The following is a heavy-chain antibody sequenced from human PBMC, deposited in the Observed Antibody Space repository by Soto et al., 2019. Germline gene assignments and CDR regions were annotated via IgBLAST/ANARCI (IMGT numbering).Heavy chain of an antibody. CDR2: ISYDGSNK. D-gene: IGHD2-21*02. CDR1: GFTFSSYA. CDR3: ARETAYCGGDCHFDY. Sequence: QVQLVESGGGVVQPGRSLRLSCAASGFTFSSYAMHWVRQAPGKGLEWVAVISYDGSNKYYADSVKGRFTISRDNSKNTLYLQMNSLRDEDTAVYYCARETAYCGGDCHFDYWGQGTLVTGSS. V-gene: IGHV3-30-3*01. J-gene: IGHJ4*02.